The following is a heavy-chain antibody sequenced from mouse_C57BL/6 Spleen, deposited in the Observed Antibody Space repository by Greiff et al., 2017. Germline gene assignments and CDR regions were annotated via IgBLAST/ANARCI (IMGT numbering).Heavy chain of an antibody. CDR1: YYAFMASA. Sequence: LQESGAELVRPGSSVTLSCKDSYYAFMASAMHWVKQRPGHGLEWIGSFTMYSDATAYSENFKGKATLTANTSSSTAYMERSSLTSEYSADYYSARSGYSNSFAYWGQGTLVTVSA. CDR2: FTMYSDAT. CDR3: ARSGYSNSFAY. D-gene: IGHD2-5*01. J-gene: IGHJ3*01. V-gene: IGHV1-49*01.